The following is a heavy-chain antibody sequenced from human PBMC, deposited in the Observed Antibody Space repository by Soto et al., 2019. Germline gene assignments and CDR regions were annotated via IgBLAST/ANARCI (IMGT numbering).Heavy chain of an antibody. CDR3: ARDRDPTFFDY. V-gene: IGHV1-2*02. J-gene: IGHJ4*02. CDR1: GYTFSGYY. CDR2: INPNTSGT. Sequence: ASVKVSCKTSGYTFSGYYMHWMRQAPGQGLEWMGLINPNTSGTIYAQKFQGRVAMTRDTSISTAYMELSGLRSDDTAVYYCARDRDPTFFDYWGQGTLVTVPQ.